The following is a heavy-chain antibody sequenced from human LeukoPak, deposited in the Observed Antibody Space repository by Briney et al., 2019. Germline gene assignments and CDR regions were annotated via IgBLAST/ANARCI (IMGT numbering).Heavy chain of an antibody. CDR1: GGTFSSYA. D-gene: IGHD3-10*01. Sequence: SVKVSCKASGGTFSSYAISWVRRAPGQGLEWMGGIIPIFGTANYAQKFQGRVTITADKSTSTAYMELSSLRSEDTAVYYCARSMVRGEGYYYYGMDVWGKGTTVTVSS. CDR2: IIPIFGTA. CDR3: ARSMVRGEGYYYYGMDV. J-gene: IGHJ6*04. V-gene: IGHV1-69*06.